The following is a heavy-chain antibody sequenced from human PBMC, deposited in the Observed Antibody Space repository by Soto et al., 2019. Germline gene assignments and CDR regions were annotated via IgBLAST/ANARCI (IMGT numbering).Heavy chain of an antibody. CDR2: IYYSGST. CDR3: ARRYGSAFDC. CDR1: GDSISSYY. V-gene: IGHV4-59*08. D-gene: IGHD6-25*01. J-gene: IGHJ4*02. Sequence: QVQLQESGPGLVKPSETLSLTCTVSGDSISSYYWSWIRQPPGKGLEWIGYIYYSGSTNYNPSLTRRVTTSVATSNNQYSMKLSSVTAADTAVYYCARRYGSAFDCGGQGTLVTVSS.